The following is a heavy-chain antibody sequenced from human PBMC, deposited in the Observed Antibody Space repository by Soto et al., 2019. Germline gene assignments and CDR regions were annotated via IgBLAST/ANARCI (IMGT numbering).Heavy chain of an antibody. V-gene: IGHV3-23*01. D-gene: IGHD6-13*01. CDR3: ATADYSYSWAPGDY. CDR2: ISGSGDTT. Sequence: EVQVLESGGGLVQPGGSLRLACVISRLTFSNYALNWVRQAPGKGLEWVSSISGSGDTTYYADSVKGRFTISRDNSKNTLYLEMNSLRVEDTALYYCATADYSYSWAPGDYWGQGTLVTVSS. J-gene: IGHJ4*02. CDR1: RLTFSNYA.